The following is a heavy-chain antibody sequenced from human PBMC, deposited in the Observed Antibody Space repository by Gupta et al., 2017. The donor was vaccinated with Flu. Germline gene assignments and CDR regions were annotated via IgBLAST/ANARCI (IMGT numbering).Heavy chain of an antibody. D-gene: IGHD6-13*01. CDR2: INHSGST. CDR3: ARLPIAAAGTSWFDP. J-gene: IGHJ5*02. V-gene: IGHV4-34*01. CDR1: GGSFSGYY. Sequence: QVQLQQWGAGLLKPSETLSLTCAVYGGSFSGYYWSWIRQPPGKGLEWIGEINHSGSTNYNPSLKSRVTISVDTSKNQFSLKLSSVTAADTAVYYCARLPIAAAGTSWFDPWGQGTLVTVSS.